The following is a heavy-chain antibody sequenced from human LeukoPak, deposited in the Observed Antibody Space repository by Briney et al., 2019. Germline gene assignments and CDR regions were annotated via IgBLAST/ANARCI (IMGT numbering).Heavy chain of an antibody. J-gene: IGHJ6*02. Sequence: TGGSLRLSCAASGFTFTSYSMNWVRQAPGKGLEWVSYISSSSSSTYYADSVTGRVTISRDNAKNSLYLQMNSLRAEDTAVYYCAREKPVGSYTMDVWGQGTTVIVSS. CDR2: ISSSSSST. D-gene: IGHD3-16*01. CDR1: GFTFTSYS. CDR3: AREKPVGSYTMDV. V-gene: IGHV3-48*04.